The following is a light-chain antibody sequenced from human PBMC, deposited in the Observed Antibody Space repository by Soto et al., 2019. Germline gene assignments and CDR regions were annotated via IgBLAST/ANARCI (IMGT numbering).Light chain of an antibody. Sequence: EIVMTPSPATLCVSPGERVTLSCRARKSVSSNLAWYQQKPGQAPRLLIYDASIRAACIPARFSGGGCGTDFTLTISRLEPEDFAVYYCQQFSSYPLTFGGGTKVDIK. CDR1: KSVSSN. J-gene: IGKJ4*01. CDR3: QQFSSYPLT. V-gene: IGKV3D-15*01. CDR2: DAS.